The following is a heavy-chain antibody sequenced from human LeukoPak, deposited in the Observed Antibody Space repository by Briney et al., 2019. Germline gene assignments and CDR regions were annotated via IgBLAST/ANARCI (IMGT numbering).Heavy chain of an antibody. CDR3: ARGASYDILTGSFEI. Sequence: GGSLRLSCAASGFTFSSYGMHWVRQAPGKGLEWVAVIWYDGSNKYYADSVKGRFTISRDNSKNTLYLQMNSLRAEDTAVYYCARGASYDILTGSFEIWGQGTMVTVSS. CDR2: IWYDGSNK. CDR1: GFTFSSYG. J-gene: IGHJ3*02. V-gene: IGHV3-33*01. D-gene: IGHD3-9*01.